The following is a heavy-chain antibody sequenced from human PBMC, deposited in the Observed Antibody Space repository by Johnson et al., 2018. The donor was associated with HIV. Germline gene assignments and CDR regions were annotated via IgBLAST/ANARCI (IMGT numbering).Heavy chain of an antibody. J-gene: IGHJ3*02. D-gene: IGHD6-6*01. Sequence: VESGGGVVQPGRSLRLSCVGSGIAFSTNWMHWVRQAPGKGLVWVSRINSDGRSTSYADSVKGRFTISRDNAKNTLYLQMDNLGAEDPAVYYCARVVGSWYSSSSGAFDIWGQGPMVTVSS. CDR1: GIAFSTNW. CDR3: ARVVGSWYSSSSGAFDI. CDR2: INSDGRST. V-gene: IGHV3-74*02.